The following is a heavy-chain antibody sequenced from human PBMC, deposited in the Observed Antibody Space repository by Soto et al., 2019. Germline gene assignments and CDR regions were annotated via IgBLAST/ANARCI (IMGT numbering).Heavy chain of an antibody. CDR3: ARAKLYDFWSGYSGYFDY. J-gene: IGHJ4*02. CDR2: ISAYNGNT. Sequence: GASVKVSCKASGYTFTSYGISWVRQAPGQGLEWMGWISAYNGNTNYAQKLQGRVTMTTDTSTSTAYMELRSLRSDDTAVYYCARAKLYDFWSGYSGYFDYWGQGTLVTVSS. D-gene: IGHD3-3*01. V-gene: IGHV1-18*01. CDR1: GYTFTSYG.